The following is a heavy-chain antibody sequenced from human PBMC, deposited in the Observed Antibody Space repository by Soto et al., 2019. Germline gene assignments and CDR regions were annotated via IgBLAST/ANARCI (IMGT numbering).Heavy chain of an antibody. J-gene: IGHJ4*02. CDR3: ARYGGSSSWYRPYYFDY. Sequence: PGGSLRLSCAASGFTFSSYWMSWVRQAPGKGLEWVANIKQDGSEKYYVDSVKGRFTISRDNAKNSLYLQMNSLRAEDTAVYYCARYGGSSSWYRPYYFDYWGQGTLVTVSS. V-gene: IGHV3-7*01. D-gene: IGHD6-13*01. CDR2: IKQDGSEK. CDR1: GFTFSSYW.